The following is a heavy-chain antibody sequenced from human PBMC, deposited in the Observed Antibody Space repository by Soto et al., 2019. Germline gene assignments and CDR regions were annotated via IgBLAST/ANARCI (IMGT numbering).Heavy chain of an antibody. J-gene: IGHJ4*02. V-gene: IGHV3-23*01. D-gene: IGHD3-3*01. CDR2: ISGNGGNA. Sequence: GGSLRLSCAASRFTFSNYAMSWGRQAPGKGLEWVSTISGNGGNAYYPDSVKGRFTISRDNSKNILHLQMNGLRAEDTAVYYCAKGKANTVFGVDTLFDYWGQGTLVTVSS. CDR3: AKGKANTVFGVDTLFDY. CDR1: RFTFSNYA.